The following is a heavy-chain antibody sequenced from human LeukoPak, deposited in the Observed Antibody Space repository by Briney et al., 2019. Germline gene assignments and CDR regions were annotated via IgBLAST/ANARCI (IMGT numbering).Heavy chain of an antibody. Sequence: ASVKVSCKASGYTFTSYYMHWVRQAPGQGLEWMGIINPRGGSTSYAQKFQGRVTMTRDTSTSTVYMELSSLRSEDTAVYYCAREKRGVAYCGGDCYSGCDYWGQGTLVTVSS. CDR2: INPRGGST. J-gene: IGHJ4*02. CDR3: AREKRGVAYCGGDCYSGCDY. D-gene: IGHD2-21*02. CDR1: GYTFTSYY. V-gene: IGHV1-46*01.